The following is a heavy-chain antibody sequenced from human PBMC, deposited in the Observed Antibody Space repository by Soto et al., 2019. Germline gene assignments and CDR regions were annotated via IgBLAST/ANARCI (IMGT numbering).Heavy chain of an antibody. CDR3: VGSGGYYYWYFDL. CDR1: GFTFSSYA. CDR2: ISGSGGST. V-gene: IGHV3-23*01. J-gene: IGHJ2*01. D-gene: IGHD3-22*01. Sequence: EVQLLESGGGLVQPGGSLRLSCAASGFTFSSYAMSWVRQAPGKGLEWVSAISGSGGSTYYADSVKGRFTISRDNSKNTLYLQMNSLRAEDTAVYYCVGSGGYYYWYFDLWGRGTLVTVSS.